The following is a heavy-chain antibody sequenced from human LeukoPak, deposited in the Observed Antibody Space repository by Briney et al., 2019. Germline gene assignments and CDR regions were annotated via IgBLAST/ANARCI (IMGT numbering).Heavy chain of an antibody. CDR3: AKGATGLRIVGDD. D-gene: IGHD2-15*01. CDR2: LTGSGNDA. V-gene: IGHV3-23*01. J-gene: IGHJ4*02. CDR1: GFTFINYA. Sequence: PGGSLRLSCAASGFTFINYAMTWVRQAPGKGLEWVSTLTGSGNDAYYADSVKGRFTISRDNSKNMLYLQMDSLRAEDTAVYYCAKGATGLRIVGDDWGQGTLVTVSS.